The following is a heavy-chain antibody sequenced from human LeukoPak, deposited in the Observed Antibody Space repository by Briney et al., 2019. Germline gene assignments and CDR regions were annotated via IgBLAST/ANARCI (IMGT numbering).Heavy chain of an antibody. Sequence: KPSETLSLTCTVSGGSISSYYWSWIRQPPGKGLEWIGYIYYSGSTNYNPSLKSRVTISVDTSKNQFSLKLSSVTAADTAVYYCARVLYGSGSYYNWFDPWGQGTLVTVSS. J-gene: IGHJ5*02. CDR2: IYYSGST. CDR1: GGSISSYY. V-gene: IGHV4-59*01. CDR3: ARVLYGSGSYYNWFDP. D-gene: IGHD3-10*01.